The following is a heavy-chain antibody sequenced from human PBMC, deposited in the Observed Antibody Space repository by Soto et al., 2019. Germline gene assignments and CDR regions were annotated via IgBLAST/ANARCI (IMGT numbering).Heavy chain of an antibody. J-gene: IGHJ4*02. CDR2: IIPLFGST. V-gene: IGHV1-69*06. CDR3: ATSSGLLGPYSAGHDY. Sequence: QVQLVQSGAVLTTPGSSVKVSCKGSGGTFINSAITWVRQAPRQGLEWVGMIIPLFGSTNSAPKFRGRLTFTADTSTNTSFMELTRLRPNDTAVYYCATSSGLLGPYSAGHDYWGQGTPVTVSS. D-gene: IGHD5-12*01. CDR1: GGTFINSA.